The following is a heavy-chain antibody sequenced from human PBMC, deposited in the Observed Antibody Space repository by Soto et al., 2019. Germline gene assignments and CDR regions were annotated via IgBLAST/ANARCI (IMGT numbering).Heavy chain of an antibody. CDR2: IKSTKDGGAR. CDR1: GFMFSSAW. V-gene: IGHV3-15*01. Sequence: EVQVVESGGDLVEPGGSLRLSCVTSGFMFSSAWMSWVRQAPGKGLEWVARIKSTKDGGARDYAAPVNGRFSISRDDSKSTVYLQMNSLSVEDTALYYCVEGWTDFWGQGTLVTVS. D-gene: IGHD3-3*01. CDR3: VEGWTDF. J-gene: IGHJ4*02.